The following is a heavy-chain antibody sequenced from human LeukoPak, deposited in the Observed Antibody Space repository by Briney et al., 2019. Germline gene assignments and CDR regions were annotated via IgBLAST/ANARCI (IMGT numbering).Heavy chain of an antibody. CDR1: GFTVSSND. CDR2: ISGSGGST. V-gene: IGHV3-23*01. CDR3: AKGGTGTTYYYYYMDV. J-gene: IGHJ6*03. D-gene: IGHD1-7*01. Sequence: GGSLRLSCAASGFTVSSNDMSWVRQAPGKGLEWVSAISGSGGSTYYADSVKGRFTISRDNYKNTLYLQMNSLRAEDPAVYYCAKGGTGTTYYYYYMDVWGKGTTVTVSS.